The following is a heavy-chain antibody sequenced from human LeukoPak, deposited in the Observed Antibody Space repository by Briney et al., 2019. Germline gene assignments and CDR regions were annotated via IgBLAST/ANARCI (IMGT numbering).Heavy chain of an antibody. CDR2: IYTSGST. D-gene: IGHD3-3*01. CDR3: ARGITIFGVAYDY. CDR1: GGSFSGYY. V-gene: IGHV4-59*10. J-gene: IGHJ4*02. Sequence: PSETLSLTCAVYGGSFSGYYWSWIRQPAGKGLEWIGRIYTSGSTNYNPSLKSRVTISVDKSKNQFSLKLSSVTAADTAVYYCARGITIFGVAYDYWGQGTLVTVSS.